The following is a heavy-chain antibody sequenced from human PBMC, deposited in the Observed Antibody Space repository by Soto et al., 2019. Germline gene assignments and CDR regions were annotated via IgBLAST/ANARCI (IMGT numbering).Heavy chain of an antibody. J-gene: IGHJ4*02. D-gene: IGHD3-10*01. CDR1: GFTFSSDS. V-gene: IGHV3-21*02. CDR3: ARDSATMVRGVIVRIDY. CDR2: ISVSSSYI. Sequence: EVQLVESGGGLVKPGGSLRLSCAASGFTFSSDSMNWVRQAPGKGLEWVSSISVSSSYIYYADSVKGRFSISRDNARNSLYLQMNSLRAEDTAVYYCARDSATMVRGVIVRIDYWGQGTLVTVSS.